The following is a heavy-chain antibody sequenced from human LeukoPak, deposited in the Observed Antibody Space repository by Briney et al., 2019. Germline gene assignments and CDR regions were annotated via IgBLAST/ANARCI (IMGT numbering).Heavy chain of an antibody. D-gene: IGHD5-18*01. CDR2: INPNSGGT. CDR1: GYTFTGYY. Sequence: GASVKVSCKASGYTFTGYYMHWVRQAPGQGLEWMGWINPNSGGTKFAQKFQGRVTMTRDTSISTAYMELSRLRADDTAMYYCARSRGYIYGSDYWGQGTLVTVSS. CDR3: ARSRGYIYGSDY. V-gene: IGHV1-2*02. J-gene: IGHJ4*02.